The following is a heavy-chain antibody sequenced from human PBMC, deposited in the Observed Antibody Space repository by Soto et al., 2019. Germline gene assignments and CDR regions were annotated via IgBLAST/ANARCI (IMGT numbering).Heavy chain of an antibody. CDR3: ARFSGSYYYAMDV. V-gene: IGHV4-31*03. D-gene: IGHD6-19*01. CDR1: DGSISSGGYY. J-gene: IGHJ6*02. CDR2: IYYSGST. Sequence: SETLSLTCTVSDGSISSGGYYWSWIRQHPGKGLEWIGYIYYSGSTYYNPSLKSRVTISVDTSKNQFSLKLSSVTAADTALYYCARFSGSYYYAMDVWGQGSTVTVSS.